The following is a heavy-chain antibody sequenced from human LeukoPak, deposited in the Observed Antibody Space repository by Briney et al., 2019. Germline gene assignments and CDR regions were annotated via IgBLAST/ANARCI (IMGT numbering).Heavy chain of an antibody. CDR3: ARETNWIGY. CDR1: GFTVSSNY. D-gene: IGHD1-20*01. CDR2: ISSSSSYI. J-gene: IGHJ4*02. V-gene: IGHV3-21*01. Sequence: GGSLRLSCAASGFTVSSNYMSWVRQAPGKGLEWVSSISSSSSYIYYADSVKGRFTISRDNAKNSLYLQMNSLRAEDTAVYYCARETNWIGYWGQGTLVTVSS.